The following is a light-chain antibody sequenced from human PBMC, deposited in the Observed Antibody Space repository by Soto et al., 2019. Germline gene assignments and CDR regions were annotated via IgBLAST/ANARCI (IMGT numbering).Light chain of an antibody. J-gene: IGLJ1*01. CDR3: QSYERSYYV. CDR2: GNS. V-gene: IGLV1-40*01. CDR1: SSNIGAGYD. Sequence: QSVLTQPPSVSGAPGQRVTISCTGSSSNIGAGYDVHWYQQLPGTAPKLLIYGNSNRPSGVPDRFSGSKSGTSASLAITGLQAEDEADYYCQSYERSYYVFGNGTKLTV.